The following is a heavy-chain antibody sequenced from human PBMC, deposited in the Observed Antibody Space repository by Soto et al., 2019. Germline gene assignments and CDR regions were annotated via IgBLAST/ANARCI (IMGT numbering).Heavy chain of an antibody. J-gene: IGHJ5*02. CDR2: IYWDDDK. Sequence: QITLKESGPTLVKPTQTLTLTCTFSGFSLSTSGVGVGWIRQPPGKALEWLALIYWDDDKRYSPSLKSRLTIAKDTSKTQAVLTMTHRDPVDTATYYCAHTSLWGDYDSSGYYDWFDPWGQGTLVTVSS. CDR3: AHTSLWGDYDSSGYYDWFDP. D-gene: IGHD3-22*01. CDR1: GFSLSTSGVG. V-gene: IGHV2-5*02.